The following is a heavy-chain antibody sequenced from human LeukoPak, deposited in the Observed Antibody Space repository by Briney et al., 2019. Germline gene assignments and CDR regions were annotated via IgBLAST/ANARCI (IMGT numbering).Heavy chain of an antibody. CDR3: ARVIENA. D-gene: IGHD2/OR15-2a*01. CDR1: GFTFGDYA. Sequence: GGSLRLSCTASGFTFGDYAMSWVRQAPGKGLEWVSYSSGSGTIYYADSVKGRFTISRDNAQNSLYLQMNSLRVEDTAVYYCARVIENAWGQGTLVTVSS. J-gene: IGHJ5*02. V-gene: IGHV3-69-1*01. CDR2: SSGSGTI.